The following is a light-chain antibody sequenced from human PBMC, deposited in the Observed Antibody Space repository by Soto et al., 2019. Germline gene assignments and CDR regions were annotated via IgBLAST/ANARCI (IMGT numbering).Light chain of an antibody. V-gene: IGLV2-14*01. CDR3: SSYAGSTTWV. CDR2: DVT. CDR1: RSDVGGYNY. Sequence: QSVLTQPASVSGSPGQSITISCTGTRSDVGGYNYVTWYQQFSGKAPKLMIYDVTNRPSGVSNRFSGSKSSNTASLTISGLQVEDEADYYCSSYAGSTTWVFGGGTKVTVL. J-gene: IGLJ3*02.